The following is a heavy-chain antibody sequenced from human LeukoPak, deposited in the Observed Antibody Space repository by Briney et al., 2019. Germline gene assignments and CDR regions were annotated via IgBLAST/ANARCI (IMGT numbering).Heavy chain of an antibody. V-gene: IGHV4-61*08. Sequence: SETLSLTCAVSGGSISSGGYSWSWIRQPPGKGLEWIGYIYYSGSINYNPSLKSRVTISVDTSKNQFSLKLSSVTAADTAVYYCASGATSWAHMDVWGEGTTVTVSS. J-gene: IGHJ6*03. CDR3: ASGATSWAHMDV. CDR1: GGSISSGGYS. D-gene: IGHD3-16*01. CDR2: IYYSGSI.